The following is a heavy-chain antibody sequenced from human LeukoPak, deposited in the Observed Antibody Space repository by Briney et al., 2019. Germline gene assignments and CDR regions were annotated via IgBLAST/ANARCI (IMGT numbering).Heavy chain of an antibody. CDR2: IYTSGST. CDR1: GGSISSGSYY. J-gene: IGHJ4*02. V-gene: IGHV4-61*02. D-gene: IGHD4-17*01. Sequence: SQTLSLTCTVSGGSISSGSYYWSWIRQPAGKGLEWIGRIYTSGSTNYNPSLKSRVTISVDTSKNQFSLRLSSVTAADTSVYYCARHNYGPLLNFDYWGQGTLVTVSS. CDR3: ARHNYGPLLNFDY.